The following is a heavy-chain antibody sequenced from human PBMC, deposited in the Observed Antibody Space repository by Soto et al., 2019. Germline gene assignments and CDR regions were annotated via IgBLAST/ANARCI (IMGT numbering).Heavy chain of an antibody. J-gene: IGHJ4*02. CDR3: ARVNPNGSGSYNLGY. Sequence: SETLSLTCAVYGGSFSGYYWSWIRQPPGKGLEWIGEINHSGSTNYNPSLKSRVTISVDTSKNQFSLKLSSVTAADTAVYYCARVNPNGSGSYNLGYWGKGTLVTVSS. D-gene: IGHD3-10*01. V-gene: IGHV4-34*01. CDR1: GGSFSGYY. CDR2: INHSGST.